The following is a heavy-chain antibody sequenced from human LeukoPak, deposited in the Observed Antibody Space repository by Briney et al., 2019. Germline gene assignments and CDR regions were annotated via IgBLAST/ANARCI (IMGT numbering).Heavy chain of an antibody. V-gene: IGHV3-30*04. J-gene: IGHJ4*02. CDR1: GFTFSSYA. D-gene: IGHD1-26*01. CDR2: ISYDGSTN. Sequence: GGSLRLSCAASGFTFSSYAMHWVRQAPGKGLEWVAVISYDGSTNYYADSVKGRFTISRDNAKNSVDLQMNSLGAEATVVYSCARRSGSYQADFDYWGQGTLVTVSS. CDR3: ARRSGSYQADFDY.